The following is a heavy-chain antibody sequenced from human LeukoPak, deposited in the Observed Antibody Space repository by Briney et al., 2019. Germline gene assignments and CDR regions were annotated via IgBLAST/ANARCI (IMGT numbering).Heavy chain of an antibody. Sequence: ASVKVSCKASAYTFSSRGVTWVRQAPGQGLEWMGWISAYNGNTNYAQKLQGRVTMTTDTSTSTAYMELRSLRSDDTAVYYCARDHRSYYPTPQYWGQGTLVTVSS. J-gene: IGHJ4*02. CDR3: ARDHRSYYPTPQY. CDR2: ISAYNGNT. CDR1: AYTFSSRG. V-gene: IGHV1-18*04. D-gene: IGHD1-26*01.